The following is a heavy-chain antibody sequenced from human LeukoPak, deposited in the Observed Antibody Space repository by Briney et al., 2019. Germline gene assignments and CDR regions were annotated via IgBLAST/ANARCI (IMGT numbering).Heavy chain of an antibody. Sequence: GASLRLSCAAAGFTLISNWISWVRHAPREAQEWVANIKKGGTEKYYVDSVKGRFTISRDNAKNSLYLQMNSLRAEDTAVYYCARARGFFDYWGQGTLVTVSS. CDR2: IKKGGTEK. J-gene: IGHJ4*02. V-gene: IGHV3-7*01. D-gene: IGHD3-10*01. CDR1: GFTLISNW. CDR3: ARARGFFDY.